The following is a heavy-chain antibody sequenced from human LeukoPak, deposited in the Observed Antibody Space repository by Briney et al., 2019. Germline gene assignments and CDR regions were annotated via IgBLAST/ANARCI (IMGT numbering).Heavy chain of an antibody. J-gene: IGHJ4*02. V-gene: IGHV4-39*01. CDR2: IYYSGST. CDR3: ARQRITMIVVVTTIDY. D-gene: IGHD3-22*01. Sequence: KPSETLSLTCTVSGGSISSSSYYWGWIRQPPGKGLEWIGSIYYSGSTYYNPSLKSRVTISVDTSKNQFSLKLSSVTAADTAVYYCARQRITMIVVVTTIDYWGQGTLVTVSS. CDR1: GGSISSSSYY.